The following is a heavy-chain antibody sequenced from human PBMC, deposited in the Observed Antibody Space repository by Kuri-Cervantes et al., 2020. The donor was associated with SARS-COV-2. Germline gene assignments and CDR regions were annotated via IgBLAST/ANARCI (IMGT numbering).Heavy chain of an antibody. Sequence: SLKISCTASKLTLDDYAMYWVRQAPGKGLGWVSGISWNSSSIGYADSVKGRFTISRDNAKNTLYLQMNSLRAEDTAVYYCAREGGGSTHYMDVWGKGTTVTVSS. V-gene: IGHV3-9*01. J-gene: IGHJ6*03. CDR3: AREGGGSTHYMDV. CDR1: KLTLDDYA. D-gene: IGHD1-26*01. CDR2: ISWNSSSI.